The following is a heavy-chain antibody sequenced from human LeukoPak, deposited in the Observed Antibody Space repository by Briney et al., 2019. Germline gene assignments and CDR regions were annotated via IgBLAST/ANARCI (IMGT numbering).Heavy chain of an antibody. CDR3: AKDLSRVVGATRGPDWFDP. D-gene: IGHD1-26*01. Sequence: QPGGSLRLSCAASGFTFSSYAMSWVRQAPGKGLEWVSAISGSGGSTYYADSVKGRFTISRDNSKNTLYLQMNSLRAEDTAVYYCAKDLSRVVGATRGPDWFDPWGQGTLVTVSS. J-gene: IGHJ5*02. CDR1: GFTFSSYA. CDR2: ISGSGGST. V-gene: IGHV3-23*01.